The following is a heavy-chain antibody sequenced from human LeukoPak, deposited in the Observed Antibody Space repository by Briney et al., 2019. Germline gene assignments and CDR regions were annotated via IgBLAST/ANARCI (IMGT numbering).Heavy chain of an antibody. CDR1: GFTFSSYG. CDR2: IWYDGSNK. V-gene: IGHV3-33*01. Sequence: GRSLRLSCAASGFTFSSYGMHWVRQAPGKGLEWVAVIWYDGSNKYYADSVKGRFTISRDNSKNTLYLQMNSLRAEDTAVYYCAGFGESSLAFDIWGQGTMVTVSS. J-gene: IGHJ3*02. CDR3: AGFGESSLAFDI. D-gene: IGHD3-10*01.